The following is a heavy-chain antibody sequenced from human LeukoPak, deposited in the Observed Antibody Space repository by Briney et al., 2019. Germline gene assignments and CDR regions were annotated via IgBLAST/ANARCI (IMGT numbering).Heavy chain of an antibody. Sequence: GSSVKVSCKASGGTFSSYAISWVRQAPGQGLEWMGGIIPIFGTANYAQKFQGRVTITADESTSTAYMELSSLRSEDTAVYYCATPRGYCSSTSCYKFDYWGQGTLVTVSS. V-gene: IGHV1-69*01. D-gene: IGHD2-2*02. J-gene: IGHJ4*02. CDR2: IIPIFGTA. CDR1: GGTFSSYA. CDR3: ATPRGYCSSTSCYKFDY.